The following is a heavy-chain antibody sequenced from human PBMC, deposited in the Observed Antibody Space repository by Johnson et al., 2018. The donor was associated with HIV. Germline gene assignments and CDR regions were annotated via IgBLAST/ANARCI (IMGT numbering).Heavy chain of an antibody. CDR3: AKDWDRWLQPPGDAFDI. D-gene: IGHD5-24*01. CDR1: GFTFSSYA. CDR2: ISYDGSNT. V-gene: IGHV3-30-3*01. J-gene: IGHJ3*02. Sequence: QVQLVESGGGVVQPGGSLRLSCTASGFTFSSYAMHWVRQAPGKGLEWVAVISYDGSNTYDADSVRGRFTISRDNSKNTLYLQMNSLRVEDTAVYYCAKDWDRWLQPPGDAFDIRGRGTMVTVSS.